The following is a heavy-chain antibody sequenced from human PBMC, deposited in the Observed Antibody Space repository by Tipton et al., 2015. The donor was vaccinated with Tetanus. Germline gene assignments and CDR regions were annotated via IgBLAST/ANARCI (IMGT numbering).Heavy chain of an antibody. CDR3: ALSNDAFDI. J-gene: IGHJ3*02. Sequence: SLRLSCAASGFTFSSYAMHWVRQAPGKGLEWVAVISYDGSNKYYADSVKGRFTISRDNSKNTLYLQMNSLRAEDTAVYYCALSNDAFDIWGQGTMVPVSS. CDR1: GFTFSSYA. V-gene: IGHV3-30-3*01. CDR2: ISYDGSNK.